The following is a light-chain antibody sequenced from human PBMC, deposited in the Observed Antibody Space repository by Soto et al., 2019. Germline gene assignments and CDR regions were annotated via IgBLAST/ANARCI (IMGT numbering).Light chain of an antibody. J-gene: IGLJ1*01. CDR2: GNS. Sequence: QSVLTQPPSVSGAPGQRVTISCTGSSSNIGAGYDVHWYQQLPGTAHKLLIYGNSNRPSGVPDRFSGSKSGTSASLAITGRQAEDEADYYCQSYDSSLSGFYVFGTGTKLTVL. CDR1: SSNIGAGYD. V-gene: IGLV1-40*01. CDR3: QSYDSSLSGFYV.